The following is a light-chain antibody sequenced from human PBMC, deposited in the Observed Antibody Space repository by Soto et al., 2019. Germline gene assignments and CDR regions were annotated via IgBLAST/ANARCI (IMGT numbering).Light chain of an antibody. CDR1: QSVATN. J-gene: IGKJ5*01. CDR3: QQYNNWPIT. Sequence: DIVLTQSPGTLSLSPGERATLSCRASQSVATNLAWYQHKPGQAPRLLISGASTRATGIPARFSGSGSGTEFTLTISSLQSEDFAVYYCQQYNNWPITFGQGTRLEIK. CDR2: GAS. V-gene: IGKV3-15*01.